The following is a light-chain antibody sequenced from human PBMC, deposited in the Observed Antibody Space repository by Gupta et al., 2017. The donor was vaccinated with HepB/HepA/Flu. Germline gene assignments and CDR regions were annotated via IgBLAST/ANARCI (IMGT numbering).Light chain of an antibody. CDR3: MQALESPLS. CDR2: LAF. Sequence: DIVMTQSHLSLPVTPGEQAPISCRSSQSLLHNNGHNYLDWYLQKPGQSPQLLIFLAFNRASGVPDRFSGSGSGTDFTLTISRVEAGDVGVYYCMQALESPLSFGGGTKVEIK. V-gene: IGKV2-28*01. CDR1: QSLLHNNGHNY. J-gene: IGKJ4*01.